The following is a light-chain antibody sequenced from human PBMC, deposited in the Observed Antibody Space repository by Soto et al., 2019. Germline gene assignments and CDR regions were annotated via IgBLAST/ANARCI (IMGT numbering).Light chain of an antibody. CDR3: QQYGSSPRFT. CDR2: RAS. J-gene: IGKJ3*01. V-gene: IGKV3-20*01. CDR1: QSVSDNH. Sequence: DIVLTQSPGTLSLSPGERATLSCRASQSVSDNHLSWYQQKPGQAPRLLIYRASRRATDIPDRFSGSGSGTEFSLTISRLEPEDFAVYYCQQYGSSPRFTFGPGTKVDI.